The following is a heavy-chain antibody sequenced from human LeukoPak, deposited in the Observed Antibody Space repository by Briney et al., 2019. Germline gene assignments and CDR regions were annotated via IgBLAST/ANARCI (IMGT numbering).Heavy chain of an antibody. V-gene: IGHV4-4*07. CDR3: ARERVGARSDAFDI. J-gene: IGHJ3*02. D-gene: IGHD1-26*01. Sequence: SVTLSLTCTVSGGSISSYYWSWIRQPAGKGLEWIGRIYTSGSTNYNPSPKSRVTISVDTSKNQFSLKLSSVTAADTAVYYCARERVGARSDAFDIWGQGTMVTVSS. CDR1: GGSISSYY. CDR2: IYTSGST.